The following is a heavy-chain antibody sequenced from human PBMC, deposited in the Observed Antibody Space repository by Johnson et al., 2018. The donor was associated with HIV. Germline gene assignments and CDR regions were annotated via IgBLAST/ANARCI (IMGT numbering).Heavy chain of an antibody. J-gene: IGHJ3*02. V-gene: IGHV3-66*04. CDR3: AKLRWAPRAFDI. CDR2: IYSGDTT. CDR1: GFTVSSNY. D-gene: IGHD4-23*01. Sequence: VQLVESGGALVQPGGSLRLSCAASGFTVSSNYMSWVRQAPGKGLEWVSVIYSGDTTYYADSVKGRFTISRDNSKNTLFLQMNSLRAEDTAVYYCAKLRWAPRAFDIWGQGTMVTVSS.